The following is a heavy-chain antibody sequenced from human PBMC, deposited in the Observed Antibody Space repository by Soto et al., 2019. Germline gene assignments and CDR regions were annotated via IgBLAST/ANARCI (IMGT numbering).Heavy chain of an antibody. V-gene: IGHV3-30*03. CDR3: ATAGSGTYEVRYFDY. D-gene: IGHD3-10*01. CDR1: GFTFSSYG. CDR2: ISYDGTNK. J-gene: IGHJ4*02. Sequence: QVQLVESGGGVVQPGRSLRLSCAASGFTFSSYGMHWVRQTPGKGLEWVAVISYDGTNKYYADSVKGRFTISRDNPKNTLYLQMYSLRVEDTAVYYCATAGSGTYEVRYFDYWGQGTLVTVSS.